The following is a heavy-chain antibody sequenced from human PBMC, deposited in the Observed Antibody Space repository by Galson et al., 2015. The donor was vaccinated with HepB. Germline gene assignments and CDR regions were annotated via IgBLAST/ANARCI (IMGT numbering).Heavy chain of an antibody. CDR2: IGTAGDT. D-gene: IGHD3-3*01. J-gene: IGHJ6*02. CDR1: GFTFSSYD. V-gene: IGHV3-13*04. CDR3: ARGTIDFWSGSPDYYYYGMDV. Sequence: SLRLSCAASGFTFSSYDMHWVRQATGKGLEWVSAIGTAGDTYYPGSVKGRFTISRENAKNSLYLQMNSLRAGDTAVYYCARGTIDFWSGSPDYYYYGMDVWGQGTTVTVSS.